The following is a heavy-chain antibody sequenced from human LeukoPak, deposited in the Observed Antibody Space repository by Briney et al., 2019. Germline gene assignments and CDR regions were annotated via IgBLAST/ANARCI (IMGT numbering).Heavy chain of an antibody. CDR3: ASMSSGYYHYFDY. V-gene: IGHV4-31*03. J-gene: IGHJ4*02. CDR1: GGSISSGGYY. CDR2: IYYSGST. Sequence: SETLSLTCTVSGGSISSGGYYWSWIRQHPGKGLEWIGYIYYSGSTYYNPSLKSRVTISVDTSKNQFSLKLSSVTAADTAVYYCASMSSGYYHYFDYWGQGTRVTVSS. D-gene: IGHD3-22*01.